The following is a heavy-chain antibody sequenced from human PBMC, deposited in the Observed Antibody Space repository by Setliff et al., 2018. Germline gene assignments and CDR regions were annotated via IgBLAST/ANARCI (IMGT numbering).Heavy chain of an antibody. Sequence: SETLSLTCTVSGGSINSGVYYWGWIRQPPGKGLEWIGRIYTSWSTNYNPSLKSRVTISLDGSKNQFSLRLTSVTDADTAIYYCARVTGFFYVDAWGKGTTVTVSS. CDR3: ARVTGFFYVDA. J-gene: IGHJ6*03. V-gene: IGHV4-39*07. CDR1: GGSINSGVYY. D-gene: IGHD3-3*01. CDR2: IYTSWST.